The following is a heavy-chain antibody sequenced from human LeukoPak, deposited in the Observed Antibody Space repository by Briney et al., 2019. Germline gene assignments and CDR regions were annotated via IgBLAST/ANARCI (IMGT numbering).Heavy chain of an antibody. CDR3: TRQSYGDYRDAFDI. Sequence: GGSLRLSCAASGFTFSYYSMNWVRQASGKWLEWVGRISSKANSYATAYAASVKGRFTISRDDSKNTAYLQMNSLKTEDTAVYYCTRQSYGDYRDAFDIWGQGTMVTVST. CDR2: ISSKANSYAT. CDR1: GFTFSYYS. V-gene: IGHV3-73*01. J-gene: IGHJ3*02. D-gene: IGHD4-17*01.